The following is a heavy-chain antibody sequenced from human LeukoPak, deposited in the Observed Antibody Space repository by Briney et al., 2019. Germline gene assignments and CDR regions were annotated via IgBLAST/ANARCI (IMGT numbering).Heavy chain of an antibody. CDR2: IYNSGST. D-gene: IGHD3-3*01. Sequence: PSETLSLTCTVSGGSINSGGYYWSWIRQHPGKGLEWIGNIYNSGSTYYNSSLKSRVTISVDTSKNQFSLKLNSVTAADTAVYYCARGGVPGGFYGSFDYWGQGTLVSVSS. V-gene: IGHV4-31*03. CDR1: GGSINSGGYY. CDR3: ARGGVPGGFYGSFDY. J-gene: IGHJ4*02.